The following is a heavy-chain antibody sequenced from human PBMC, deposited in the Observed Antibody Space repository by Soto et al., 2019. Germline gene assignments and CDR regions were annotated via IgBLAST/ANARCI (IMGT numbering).Heavy chain of an antibody. CDR1: GFTFSDYL. CDR2: IKQDGNEK. J-gene: IGHJ4*02. Sequence: GGSLRLSCAASGFTFSDYLMTWVRQAPGKGLEWVATIKQDGNEKYYVDPVKGRFTISRDNAKNSLFLQMNSLRAEDAAVYYCARDPVGDYYFDYWGQGILVTVSS. CDR3: ARDPVGDYYFDY. D-gene: IGHD4-17*01. V-gene: IGHV3-7*01.